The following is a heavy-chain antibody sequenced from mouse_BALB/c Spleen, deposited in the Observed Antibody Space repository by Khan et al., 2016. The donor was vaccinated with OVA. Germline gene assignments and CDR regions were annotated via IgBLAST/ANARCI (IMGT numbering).Heavy chain of an antibody. D-gene: IGHD2-14*01. Sequence: QVQLQQSGAELARPGASVKMSCKASGYTFTSYMMHWVKQRPGQGLEWIGYINPSSSYPNYNQKFKDKATLTADKSSSTAYMQLSSLTSEDSAVYYCTREGAYYRSDGWFTYWGQGTLVTVSA. V-gene: IGHV1-4*01. CDR2: INPSSSYP. CDR3: TREGAYYRSDGWFTY. CDR1: GYTFTSYM. J-gene: IGHJ3*01.